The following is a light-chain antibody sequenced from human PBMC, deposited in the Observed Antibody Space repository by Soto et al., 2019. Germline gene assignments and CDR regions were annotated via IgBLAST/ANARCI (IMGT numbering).Light chain of an antibody. Sequence: EIEVTQSPATLSLSPGERATLSCRASQSVSSYLAWYQQRPGQAPRLLIYDASNRATGIPARFSGSGSGTDFTLTISSLEPEDFAVYYCQQRSNWWTFGQGTKVESK. J-gene: IGKJ1*01. CDR3: QQRSNWWT. CDR1: QSVSSY. V-gene: IGKV3-11*01. CDR2: DAS.